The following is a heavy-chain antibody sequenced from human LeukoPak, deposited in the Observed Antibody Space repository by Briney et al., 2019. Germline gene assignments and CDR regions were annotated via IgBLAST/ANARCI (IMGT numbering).Heavy chain of an antibody. D-gene: IGHD2-15*01. CDR3: ARTPPYNFGSGAYISWFDP. CDR2: INHSGST. Sequence: SETLSLTCAVYGGSFSGYYWSWIRQPPGKGLEWIGEINHSGSTNYNPSLKSRVTISVDTSKNQFSLKLTSVTAADTAVYHCARTPPYNFGSGAYISWFDPWGQGTLVTVSS. CDR1: GGSFSGYY. J-gene: IGHJ5*02. V-gene: IGHV4-34*01.